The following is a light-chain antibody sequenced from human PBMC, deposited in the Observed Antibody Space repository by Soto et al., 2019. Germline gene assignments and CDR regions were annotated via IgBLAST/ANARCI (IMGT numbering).Light chain of an antibody. Sequence: QSVLTQPPSVSAAPGQKVTISCFESSSDIGNNHVSWYQQFPGTAPKLLIYDNNNRPSEIPDRFSGSKSGTSATLGITGLQTGDEADYYCGAWDTSLSLVVFGEGTKLTVL. CDR3: GAWDTSLSLVV. J-gene: IGLJ2*01. CDR1: SSDIGNNH. V-gene: IGLV1-51*01. CDR2: DNN.